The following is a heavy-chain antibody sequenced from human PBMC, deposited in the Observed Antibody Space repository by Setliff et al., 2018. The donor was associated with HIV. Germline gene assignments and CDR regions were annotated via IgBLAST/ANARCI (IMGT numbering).Heavy chain of an antibody. CDR1: DGSFSSDY. J-gene: IGHJ3*02. D-gene: IGHD5-12*01. V-gene: IGHV4-59*01. Sequence: SETLSPTCTVSDGSFSSDYWTWIRQTPGKGLEWIGYIYYSGSTKYNPSLTSRVTISVDTSKNHFSLKLTSVTAADTAVYYCARAEMATIVAFDIWGQGTMVTVSS. CDR2: IYYSGST. CDR3: ARAEMATIVAFDI.